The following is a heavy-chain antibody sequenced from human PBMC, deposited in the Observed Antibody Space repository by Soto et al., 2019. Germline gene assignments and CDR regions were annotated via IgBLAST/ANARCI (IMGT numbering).Heavy chain of an antibody. D-gene: IGHD2-15*01. CDR3: ARDLQRKVPDKPRWGMDV. CDR2: IGYDGSNK. CDR1: GFTFSNYG. J-gene: IGHJ6*02. V-gene: IGHV3-33*01. Sequence: QVQLVESGGGVVQPGRSLRLSCAASGFTFSNYGMHWVRQAPGKGLEWVAVIGYDGSNKYYADSVKGRFTISRDNSKNTLCLQMNSLRAEDTAVYYCARDLQRKVPDKPRWGMDVWGQGTTVTVSS.